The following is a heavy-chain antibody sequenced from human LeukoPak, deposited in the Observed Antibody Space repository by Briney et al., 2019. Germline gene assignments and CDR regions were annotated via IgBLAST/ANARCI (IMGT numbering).Heavy chain of an antibody. D-gene: IGHD6-19*01. CDR2: ISGSGGST. Sequence: GGSLRLSCAASGFTFSSYAMSWVRKAPGKGLEWVSAISGSGGSTYYADSVKGRFTISRDNSKSTLYLQMNSLRAEDTAVYYCAKATRPGIAVAATGRWGQGTLVTVSS. CDR1: GFTFSSYA. CDR3: AKATRPGIAVAATGR. V-gene: IGHV3-23*01. J-gene: IGHJ4*02.